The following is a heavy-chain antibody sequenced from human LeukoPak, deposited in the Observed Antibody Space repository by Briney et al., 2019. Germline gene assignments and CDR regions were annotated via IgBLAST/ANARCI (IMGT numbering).Heavy chain of an antibody. V-gene: IGHV3-33*01. CDR2: IWYDGSNK. D-gene: IGHD3-22*01. J-gene: IGHJ5*02. CDR1: GFTFSSYG. Sequence: PGGSLRLSCAASGFTFSSYGMHWVRQAPGKGLEWVAVIWYDGSNKYYVDSVKGRFTISRDNSKNTLYLQMNSLRAEDTAVYYCARDPDSSGYYSTGGWFDPWGQGTLVTVSS. CDR3: ARDPDSSGYYSTGGWFDP.